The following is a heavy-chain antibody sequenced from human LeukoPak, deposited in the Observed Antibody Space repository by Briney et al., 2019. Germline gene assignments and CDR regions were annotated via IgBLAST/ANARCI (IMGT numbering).Heavy chain of an antibody. CDR3: ARVYWHDNGEYFQH. CDR2: IYSDDST. Sequence: GGSLRLSCAASGFTVSSHYMSWVRRAPGKGLEWVLVIYSDDSTYSADSLKGRFTISRDISKNTMFLQMNSLRAEDTAVYYCARVYWHDNGEYFQHWGQGTLVTVSS. J-gene: IGHJ1*01. CDR1: GFTVSSHY. D-gene: IGHD3-16*01. V-gene: IGHV3-66*01.